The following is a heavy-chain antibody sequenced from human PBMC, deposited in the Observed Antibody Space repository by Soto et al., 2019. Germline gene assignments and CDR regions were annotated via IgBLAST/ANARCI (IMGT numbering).Heavy chain of an antibody. J-gene: IGHJ5*02. D-gene: IGHD6-19*01. CDR3: ASHSSGWYGENWFDP. Sequence: GGSLRLSCAASGFTFSSYSMNWVRQAPGKGLEWVSSISSSSSYIYYADSVKGRFTISRDNAKNSLYLQMNSLRAEDTAVYYCASHSSGWYGENWFDPWGQGTLVTVSS. CDR1: GFTFSSYS. CDR2: ISSSSSYI. V-gene: IGHV3-21*01.